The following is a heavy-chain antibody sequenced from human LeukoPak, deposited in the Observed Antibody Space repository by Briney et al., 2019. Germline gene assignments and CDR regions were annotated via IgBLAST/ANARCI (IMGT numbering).Heavy chain of an antibody. Sequence: GESLRLSCVVSGFSFSNSYMTWIRQTPGKGLESLAYISGSGSDIYYADSVKGRFTISRDNAKNSLYLQMNSLRAEDTAVCYCASPPSMALYYWDQGTLVTVSS. D-gene: IGHD5-24*01. V-gene: IGHV3-11*04. CDR2: ISGSGSDI. CDR3: ASPPSMALYY. CDR1: GFSFSNSY. J-gene: IGHJ4*02.